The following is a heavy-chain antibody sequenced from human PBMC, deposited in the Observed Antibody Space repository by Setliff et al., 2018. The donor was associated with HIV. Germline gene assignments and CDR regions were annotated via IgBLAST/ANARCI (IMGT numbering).Heavy chain of an antibody. CDR3: ARENYDNNGYGAFDI. D-gene: IGHD3-22*01. CDR2: IYTSGST. J-gene: IGHJ3*02. CDR1: GGSLNTYC. V-gene: IGHV4-4*07. Sequence: PSETLSLTCTVSGGSLNTYCWTWIRQPAGKGLEWIGRIYTSGSTNYNPSLKSRVTMSVDPSKNQFSLKLTSVTAADTAVYYCARENYDNNGYGAFDIWGQGTTVTV.